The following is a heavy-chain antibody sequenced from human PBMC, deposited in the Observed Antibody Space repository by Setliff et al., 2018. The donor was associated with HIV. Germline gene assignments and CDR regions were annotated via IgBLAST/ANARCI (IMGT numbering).Heavy chain of an antibody. Sequence: DSVKVSCKASGYTFTGYYIHWVRQAPGQGLQWMGRINPNSGGTNYAQKFQGRVTMTRDTSISTAYMELSRLRSDDTAVYYCARGPIVVVVAAYDIWGQGTMVTVS. CDR2: INPNSGGT. D-gene: IGHD2-15*01. V-gene: IGHV1-2*06. CDR3: ARGPIVVVVAAYDI. CDR1: GYTFTGYY. J-gene: IGHJ3*02.